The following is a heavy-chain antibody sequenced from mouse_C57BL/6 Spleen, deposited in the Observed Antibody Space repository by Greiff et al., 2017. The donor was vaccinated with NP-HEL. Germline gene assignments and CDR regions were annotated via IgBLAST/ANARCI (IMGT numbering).Heavy chain of an antibody. V-gene: IGHV14-3*01. CDR2: IDPANGNT. D-gene: IGHD4-1*01. Sequence: EVQRVESVAELVRPGASVKLSCTASGFNIKNTYMHWVKQRPEQGLEWIGRIDPANGNTKYAPKFQGKATITADTSSNTAYLQLSSLTSEDTAIYYCALTGTEGDYFDYWGQGTTLTVSS. CDR1: GFNIKNTY. CDR3: ALTGTEGDYFDY. J-gene: IGHJ2*01.